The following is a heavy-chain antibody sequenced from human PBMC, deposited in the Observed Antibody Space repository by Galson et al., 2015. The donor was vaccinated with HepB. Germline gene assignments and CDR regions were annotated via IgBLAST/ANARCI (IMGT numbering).Heavy chain of an antibody. V-gene: IGHV1-8*01. CDR3: ARAYKGYSSRLHPYYYYMDV. D-gene: IGHD6-13*01. CDR1: GYTFTSYD. J-gene: IGHJ6*03. CDR2: MNPNSGNT. Sequence: SVKVSCKASGYTFTSYDINWVRQATGQGLEWMGWMNPNSGNTGYAQKFQGRVTMTRNTSISTAYMELSSLRSEDTAVYYCARAYKGYSSRLHPYYYYMDVWGKGTTVTVSS.